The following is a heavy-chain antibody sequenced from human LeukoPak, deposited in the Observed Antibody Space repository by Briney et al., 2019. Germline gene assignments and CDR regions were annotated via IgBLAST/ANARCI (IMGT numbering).Heavy chain of an antibody. CDR1: GGSITSSSYY. CDR2: IYNSGTT. CDR3: ARHGYSYDFDY. Sequence: PSETLSLTCTVSGGSITSSSYYWGWVRQPPGKGLEWIETIYNSGTTYYNPSLKSRVTISVDTSKNQFSLKLSSVTAADTAVYYCARHGYSYDFDYWGQGTLVTVSS. D-gene: IGHD5-18*01. V-gene: IGHV4-39*01. J-gene: IGHJ4*02.